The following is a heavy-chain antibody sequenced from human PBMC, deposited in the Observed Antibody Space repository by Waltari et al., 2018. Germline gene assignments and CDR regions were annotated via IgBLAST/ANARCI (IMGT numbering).Heavy chain of an antibody. D-gene: IGHD3-16*01. CDR2: FYYGGKT. J-gene: IGHJ5*02. Sequence: QLQLQESGPGLVKPSETLSLTCTVSGGSISSTSYYWGWIRQPPGKGLEWLWSFYYGGKTYYNPSLQSRITISVDTSKNQFSLKLNSVTAADTAVYYCARPCCVGGGALLSLDLWGQGTLVTVSS. CDR1: GGSISSTSYY. CDR3: ARPCCVGGGALLSLDL. V-gene: IGHV4-39*01.